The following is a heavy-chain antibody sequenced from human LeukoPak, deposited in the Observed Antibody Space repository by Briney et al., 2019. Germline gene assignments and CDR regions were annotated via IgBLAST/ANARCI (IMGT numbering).Heavy chain of an antibody. CDR3: ARAIVVVLNWFDP. D-gene: IGHD2-15*01. Sequence: PGGSLRLSCAASGFTFSSYAMHWVRQAPGKGLEYVSAISSNGGSTYYANSVKGRFTISRDNSKNTLYLQMGSLRSEDTAVYYCARAIVVVLNWFDPWGQGTLVTVSS. CDR2: ISSNGGST. CDR1: GFTFSSYA. V-gene: IGHV3-64*01. J-gene: IGHJ5*02.